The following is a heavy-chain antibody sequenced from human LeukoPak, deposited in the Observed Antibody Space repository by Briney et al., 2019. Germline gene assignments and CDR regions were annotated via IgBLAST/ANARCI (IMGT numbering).Heavy chain of an antibody. V-gene: IGHV3-43*01. J-gene: IGHJ4*02. CDR2: ITRDGIST. CDR1: GFTFDDYT. CDR3: ATERQKYFED. Sequence: GGSLRLSCAASGFTFDDYTMHWVRQAPGKGLEWVCLITRDGISTFYADSVKGRFTISRDNSKNSLSLQMNSLRSEDTALYYCATERQKYFEDWGQGTLVTVSS.